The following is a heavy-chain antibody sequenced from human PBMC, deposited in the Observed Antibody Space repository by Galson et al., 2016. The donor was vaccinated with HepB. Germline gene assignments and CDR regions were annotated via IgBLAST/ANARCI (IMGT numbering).Heavy chain of an antibody. D-gene: IGHD1-7*01. CDR2: ISNSIGTI. J-gene: IGHJ3*01. CDR3: ARDPNWNYYAADAFDS. V-gene: IGHV3-11*04. CDR1: GFTVSGDY. Sequence: SLRLSCAASGFTVSGDYMSWVRQAPGKGLEWISYISNSIGTIYYADSVKGRFTISRDDAQNSLYLQMHSLRAEDTAVYYCARDPNWNYYAADAFDSWGQGTMVTVSS.